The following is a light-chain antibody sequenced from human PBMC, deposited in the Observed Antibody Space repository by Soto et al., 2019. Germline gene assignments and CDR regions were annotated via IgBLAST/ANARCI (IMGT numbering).Light chain of an antibody. CDR2: GAS. J-gene: IGKJ1*01. Sequence: VVLTQSPATLSLSPVKRATLSCRASQNISNYLIWCQQKPGQAPRLLIYGASNRATGIPDRFSGSGSGTDFTLTISRLEPEDFAVYYCQQYGSSGTFGQGTKVDIK. V-gene: IGKV3-20*01. CDR3: QQYGSSGT. CDR1: QNISNY.